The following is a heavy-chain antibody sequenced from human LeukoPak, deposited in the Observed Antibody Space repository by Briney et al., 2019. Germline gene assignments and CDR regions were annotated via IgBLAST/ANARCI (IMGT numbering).Heavy chain of an antibody. CDR2: IKEDGRAT. CDR1: GFTFSNHW. CDR3: ARDDRYSSSDYPAPDY. D-gene: IGHD3-22*01. V-gene: IGHV3-7*05. Sequence: PGGSLRLSCAASGFTFSNHWMSWVRQAPGKGLEWVATIKEDGRATYYLASVKGRFTISRDNAKSSLFLQMNRLRAEDTAVYYCARDDRYSSSDYPAPDYWGQGTLVTVSS. J-gene: IGHJ4*02.